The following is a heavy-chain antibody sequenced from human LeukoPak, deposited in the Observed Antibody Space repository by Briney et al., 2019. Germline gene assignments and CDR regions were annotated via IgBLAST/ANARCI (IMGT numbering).Heavy chain of an antibody. V-gene: IGHV1-69*05. CDR2: IIPFFGTA. J-gene: IGHJ5*02. Sequence: SVKVSCKASGGTFSSYAISWVRQAPGQGLEWMGGIIPFFGTANYAQKFQGRVTITTDESTSTVYMELSSLRSEDTAVYYCARDDGSSGYYHRIWFDPWGQGTLVTVSS. CDR3: ARDDGSSGYYHRIWFDP. D-gene: IGHD3-22*01. CDR1: GGTFSSYA.